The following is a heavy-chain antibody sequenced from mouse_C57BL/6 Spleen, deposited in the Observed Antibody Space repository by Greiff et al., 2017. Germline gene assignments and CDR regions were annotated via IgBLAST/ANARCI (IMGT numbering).Heavy chain of an antibody. CDR2: IYPGSGST. V-gene: IGHV1-55*01. Sequence: QVQLKQPGAELVKPGASVKMSCKASGYTFTSYWITWVKQRPGQGLEWIGDIYPGSGSTNYNEKFKSKATLTVDTSSSTAYMQLSSLTSEDSAVYYCARYPGFITAVVPFDYWGQGTTLTVSS. CDR1: GYTFTSYW. CDR3: ARYPGFITAVVPFDY. D-gene: IGHD1-1*01. J-gene: IGHJ2*01.